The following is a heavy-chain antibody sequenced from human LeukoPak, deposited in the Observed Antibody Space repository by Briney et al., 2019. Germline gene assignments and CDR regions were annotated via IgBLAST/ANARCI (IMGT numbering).Heavy chain of an antibody. CDR3: AKSASYSGSFSNWFDP. V-gene: IGHV3-9*01. J-gene: IGHJ5*02. CDR2: NSWNSGTI. Sequence: GGSLSLSCTVSGFTFDDYAMHWVRHAPGRGLEWGSGNSWNSGTIDYADSVEGRFTISRDNAKNSLYLEMNSLRVEDTAFYYCAKSASYSGSFSNWFDPWGQGTLVTVSS. D-gene: IGHD1-26*01. CDR1: GFTFDDYA.